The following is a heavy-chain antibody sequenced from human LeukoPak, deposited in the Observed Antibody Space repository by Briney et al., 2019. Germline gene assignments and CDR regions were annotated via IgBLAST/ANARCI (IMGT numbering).Heavy chain of an antibody. CDR3: ARAPMGRGALY. CDR2: MNPVSGNA. J-gene: IGHJ4*02. V-gene: IGHV1-8*01. D-gene: IGHD3-10*01. Sequence: ASVKVSCKASGYTFTNFDINWVRQAPGQGLEWMGWMNPVSGNAGSAQKFQGRVTLTRDTSMSTAYMEVTSLRSDDTAFHYCARAPMGRGALYWGQGTLVTVNS. CDR1: GYTFTNFD.